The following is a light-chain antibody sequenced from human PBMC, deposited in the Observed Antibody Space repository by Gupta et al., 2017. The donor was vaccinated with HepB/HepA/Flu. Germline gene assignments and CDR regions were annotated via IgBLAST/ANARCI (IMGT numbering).Light chain of an antibody. CDR2: NDN. CDR1: SSNIGNDN. V-gene: IGLV1-47*02. Sequence: QPVLTQPPSASRTPGQRVTISCSGSSSNIGNDNAYWYQQLPGTAPKLLIYNDNQRPSGVPERFSGSKSGTTASLAISGLRAEDEADYYCVEWDDSRSGYVFGAGTKVTVL. CDR3: VEWDDSRSGYV. J-gene: IGLJ1*01.